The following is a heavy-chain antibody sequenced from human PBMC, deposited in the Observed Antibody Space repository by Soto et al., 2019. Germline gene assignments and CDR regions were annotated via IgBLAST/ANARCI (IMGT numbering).Heavy chain of an antibody. Sequence: PSETLSLTCIFSGGSSSSGYCSLIRQSPGKGLEWIGYISHSGLRHYRASLQSRLTMSVETSKNQFSLNLTSVTAADTAIYYCATSNTTCPGCYSWGQGTLVTVSS. V-gene: IGHV4-59*01. D-gene: IGHD1-26*01. CDR2: ISHSGLR. CDR1: GGSSSSGY. CDR3: ATSNTTCPGCYS. J-gene: IGHJ5*02.